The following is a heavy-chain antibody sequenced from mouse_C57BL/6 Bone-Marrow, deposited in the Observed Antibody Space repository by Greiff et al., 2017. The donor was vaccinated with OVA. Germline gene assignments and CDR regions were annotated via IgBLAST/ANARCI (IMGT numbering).Heavy chain of an antibody. Sequence: QVQLQQSGAELVKPGASVKLSCKASGYTFTEYTIHWVKQRSGQGLEWIGWFYPGSGSIKYNEKFKDKATLTADKSSSTVYIELSRLTSEDSAVYFCARHERNYDYDPYYFDYWGQGTTLTVSS. J-gene: IGHJ2*01. CDR3: ARHERNYDYDPYYFDY. V-gene: IGHV1-62-2*01. CDR1: GYTFTEYT. CDR2: FYPGSGSI. D-gene: IGHD2-4*01.